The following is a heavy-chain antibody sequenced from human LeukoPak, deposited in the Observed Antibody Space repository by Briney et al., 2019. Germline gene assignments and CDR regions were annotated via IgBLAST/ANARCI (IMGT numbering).Heavy chain of an antibody. CDR3: AESPGGFGELSPLYYYGMDV. V-gene: IGHV3-23*01. CDR2: ISGTGGST. Sequence: SGGSLRLSCAASGFTFSSYAMSWVRQAPGEGLEWVSAISGTGGSTYNADSVKGRFTISRDNSKNTLYLQMNSLRAEDTAVYYCAESPGGFGELSPLYYYGMDVWGQGTTVTVSS. D-gene: IGHD3-10*01. CDR1: GFTFSSYA. J-gene: IGHJ6*02.